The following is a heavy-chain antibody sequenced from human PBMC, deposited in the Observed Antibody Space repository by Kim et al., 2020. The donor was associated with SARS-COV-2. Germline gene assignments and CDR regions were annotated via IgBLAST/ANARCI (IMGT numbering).Heavy chain of an antibody. J-gene: IGHJ5*02. CDR2: IYYSEST. CDR1: GGSISSYY. D-gene: IGHD6-13*01. CDR3: ARLYSSSSVGDWFDP. V-gene: IGHV4-59*01. Sequence: SETLSLTCTVSGGSISSYYWSWIRQPPGKGLEWIGYIYYSESTNYNPSLKSRVTISVDTSKNQFSLKLSSVTAADTAVYYCARLYSSSSVGDWFDPWGQGTLVTVSS.